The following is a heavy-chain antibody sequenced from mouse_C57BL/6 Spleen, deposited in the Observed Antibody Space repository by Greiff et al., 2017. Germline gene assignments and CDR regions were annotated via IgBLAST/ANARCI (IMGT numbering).Heavy chain of an antibody. Sequence: VQRVESGAELARPGASVKLSCKASGYTFTSYGISWVKQRTGQGLEWIGEIYPRSGNTYYNEKFKGKATLTADKSSSTAYMELRSLTSEDSAGEFCARYGGYYAYWGQGTLVTVSA. CDR3: ARYGGYYAY. J-gene: IGHJ3*01. CDR2: IYPRSGNT. CDR1: GYTFTSYG. D-gene: IGHD2-3*01. V-gene: IGHV1-81*01.